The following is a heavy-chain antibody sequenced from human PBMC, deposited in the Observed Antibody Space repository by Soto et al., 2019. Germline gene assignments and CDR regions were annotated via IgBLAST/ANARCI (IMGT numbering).Heavy chain of an antibody. CDR2: TYYRSKWYN. CDR3: AREVVYDFWSGYCFDY. J-gene: IGHJ4*02. D-gene: IGHD3-3*01. CDR1: VASVSSNSAA. Sequence: SQTVSLTCAISVASVSSNSAACHCIRESPSRGLEWLGRTYYRSKWYNDYAVSVKSRITINPDTSKNQFSLQLNSVTPADTAVYYCAREVVYDFWSGYCFDYWGQGTMVTVSS. V-gene: IGHV6-1*01.